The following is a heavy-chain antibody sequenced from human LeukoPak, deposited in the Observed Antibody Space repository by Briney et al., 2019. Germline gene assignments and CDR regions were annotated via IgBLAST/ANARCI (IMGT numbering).Heavy chain of an antibody. J-gene: IGHJ4*02. D-gene: IGHD3-9*01. CDR1: GGSISSSSYY. CDR3: ARQPPDYDILTGYYWRGNYFDY. Sequence: SETLSLTCTVSGGSISSSSYYWGWIRQPPGKGLEWIGSIYYSGSTYYNPSLKSRVTISVDTSKNQFSLKLSSVTAADTAVYYCARQPPDYDILTGYYWRGNYFDYWAREPWSPSPQ. V-gene: IGHV4-39*01. CDR2: IYYSGST.